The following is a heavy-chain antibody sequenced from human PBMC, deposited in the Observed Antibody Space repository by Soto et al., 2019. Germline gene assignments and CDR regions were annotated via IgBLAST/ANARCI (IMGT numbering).Heavy chain of an antibody. D-gene: IGHD3-10*01. J-gene: IGHJ6*02. Sequence: GGSLRLSCAASGFTFSSYAMSWVRQAPGKGLEWASAISGSGGSAYYADSVKGQFTISRDNSKNTLYLQMNSLRAEDTAVYYCAKDRNPYYYGSGSYVGGMDVWGQGTTVTVSS. V-gene: IGHV3-23*01. CDR1: GFTFSSYA. CDR3: AKDRNPYYYGSGSYVGGMDV. CDR2: ISGSGGSA.